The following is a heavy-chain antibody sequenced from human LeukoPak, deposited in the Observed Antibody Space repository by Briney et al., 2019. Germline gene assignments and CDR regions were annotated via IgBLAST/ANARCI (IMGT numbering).Heavy chain of an antibody. CDR1: GYTFNNHG. J-gene: IGHJ4*02. CDR2: ISGYNGQT. Sequence: GASVKVSCKASGYTFNNHGISWVRQAPGQGHEWMGWISGYNGQTDYAQKFQGRVTLTTDTSTSTAYMEVRSLTSDDTAMYYCARDVRVSQFDYWGQGTLVTVSS. CDR3: ARDVRVSQFDY. V-gene: IGHV1-18*01.